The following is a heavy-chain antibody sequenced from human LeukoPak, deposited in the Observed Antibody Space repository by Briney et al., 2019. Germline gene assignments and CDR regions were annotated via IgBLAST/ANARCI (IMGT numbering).Heavy chain of an antibody. CDR3: ARLGEAAFDI. Sequence: PSETLSLTRTVSGGSISSSSYYWGWIRQPPGKGLEWIGSIYYSGSTYYNPALKSRVTISVDTPKNQFSLKLRSVTAADTAVYYCARLGEAAFDIWGQGTVLTVSS. CDR1: GGSISSSSYY. CDR2: IYYSGST. V-gene: IGHV4-39*01. J-gene: IGHJ3*02. D-gene: IGHD3-16*01.